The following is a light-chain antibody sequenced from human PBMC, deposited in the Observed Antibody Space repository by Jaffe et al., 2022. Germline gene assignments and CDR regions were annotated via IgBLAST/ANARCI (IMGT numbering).Light chain of an antibody. J-gene: IGLJ3*02. V-gene: IGLV6-57*01. CDR3: QSYDSSNPWV. CDR2: ESN. Sequence: FILTQPHSVSESPGKTVTISCTRSSGSIAGNYVQWYQQRPGSSPTTVIFESNHRPSGVPDRFSGSIDSSSNSASLTISGLRTEDEADYYCQSYDSSNPWVFGGGTKLTVL. CDR1: SGSIAGNY.